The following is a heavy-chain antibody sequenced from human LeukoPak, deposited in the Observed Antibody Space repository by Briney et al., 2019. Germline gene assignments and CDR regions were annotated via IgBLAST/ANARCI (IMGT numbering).Heavy chain of an antibody. CDR1: GFTFSSYA. J-gene: IGHJ4*02. V-gene: IGHV3-30-3*01. CDR3: ARDGNCYDSSGYPSR. CDR2: ISYDGSNK. Sequence: GGSLRLSCAASGFTFSSYAMHWVRQAPGKGLEWVAVISYDGSNKYYADSVKGRFTISRDNSKNTLYLQMNSLRAEDTAVYYCARDGNCYDSSGYPSRWGQGTLVTVSS. D-gene: IGHD3-22*01.